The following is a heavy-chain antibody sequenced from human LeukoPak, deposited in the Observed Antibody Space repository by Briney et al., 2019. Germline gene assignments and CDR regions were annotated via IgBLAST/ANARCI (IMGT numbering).Heavy chain of an antibody. CDR3: ARGLWRRLGA. J-gene: IGHJ5*02. D-gene: IGHD3-16*01. CDR1: GDSVFSNSS. CDR2: TYYRSKWYN. V-gene: IGHV6-1*01. Sequence: QTLSLTCAISGDSVFSNSSWNWIRQSPSRGLEWLGRTYYRSKWYNDYVVSVKSRININPDTSKNQFSLRLSSVTAADTAVYYCARGLWRRLGAWGQGTLVTVSS.